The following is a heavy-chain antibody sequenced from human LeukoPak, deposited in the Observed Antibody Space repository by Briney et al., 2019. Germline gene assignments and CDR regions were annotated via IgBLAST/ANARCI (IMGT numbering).Heavy chain of an antibody. CDR3: AKEGHHGAFDI. CDR2: ISYDGSNK. Sequence: PGGSLRLSCAASGFTFSSYGMHWVRQAPAKGLEWVAVISYDGSNKYYADSVKGRFTISRDNSKNTLYLQMNSLRAEDTAVYYCAKEGHHGAFDIRGQGTMVTVSS. D-gene: IGHD1-14*01. J-gene: IGHJ3*02. V-gene: IGHV3-30*18. CDR1: GFTFSSYG.